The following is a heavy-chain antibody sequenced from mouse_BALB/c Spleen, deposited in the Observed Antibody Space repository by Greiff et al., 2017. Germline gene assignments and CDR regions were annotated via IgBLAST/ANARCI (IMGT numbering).Heavy chain of an antibody. CDR3: TRSTSYYFDY. V-gene: IGHV1S22*01. J-gene: IGHJ2*01. CDR1: GYTFTSYW. CDR2: IYPGSGST. Sequence: LQQPGSELVRPGASVKLSCKASGYTFTSYWMHWVKQRPGQGLEWIGNIYPGSGSTNYDEKFKSKATLTVDTSSSTAYMQLSSLTSEDSAVYYCTRSTSYYFDYWGQGTTLTVSS.